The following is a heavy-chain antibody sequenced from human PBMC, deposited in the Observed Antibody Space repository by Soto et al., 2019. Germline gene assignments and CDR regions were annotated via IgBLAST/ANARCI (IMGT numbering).Heavy chain of an antibody. Sequence: EASEKVSCKASGYTFTSYDINWVRQATGQGLEWMGWMNPNSGNTGYAQKFQGRVTMTRNTSISTAYMELSSLRSEDTAVYYCARGLEFYYYYYGMDVWGQGTTVTVSS. J-gene: IGHJ6*02. CDR2: MNPNSGNT. CDR1: GYTFTSYD. V-gene: IGHV1-8*01. CDR3: ARGLEFYYYYYGMDV. D-gene: IGHD3-10*01.